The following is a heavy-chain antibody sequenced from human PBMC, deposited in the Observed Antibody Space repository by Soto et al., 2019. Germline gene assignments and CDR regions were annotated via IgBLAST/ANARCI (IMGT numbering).Heavy chain of an antibody. CDR2: ISGSGGST. D-gene: IGHD6-13*01. J-gene: IGHJ4*02. V-gene: IGHV3-23*01. Sequence: VISGSGGSTHYADSVKGRSTIARDNSKNTLYLQMNSLRAEDTAVYYCARPLYSSTWYSDYWGQGTLVTVSS. CDR3: ARPLYSSTWYSDY.